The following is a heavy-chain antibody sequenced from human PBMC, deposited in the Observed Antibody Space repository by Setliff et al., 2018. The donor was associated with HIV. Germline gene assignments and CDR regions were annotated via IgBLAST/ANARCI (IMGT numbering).Heavy chain of an antibody. Sequence: TSETLSLTCDVSGFSISSRYYWGWIRQSPGKGLEWIGRIYTSGSTNYNPSFNSRVTMSVDTSKNQFSLRLTSVTAADTAMYHCARDRSSGWYHFDYWGQGTLVTVSS. CDR2: IYTSGST. D-gene: IGHD6-19*01. V-gene: IGHV4-38-2*02. CDR3: ARDRSSGWYHFDY. CDR1: GFSISSRYY. J-gene: IGHJ4*02.